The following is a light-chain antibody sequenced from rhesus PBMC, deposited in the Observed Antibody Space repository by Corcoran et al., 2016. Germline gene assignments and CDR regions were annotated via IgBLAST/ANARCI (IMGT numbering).Light chain of an antibody. Sequence: DIQMTQSPSSLSASVGNPVPITCRESQALRTYLAWFQQKSGNAPNPMIYSASNLERGVPSRFSGNGSGTEFALNISSRQPEDFASYYCQQYNIVPFTFGPGTKLDIK. J-gene: IGKJ3*01. V-gene: IGKV1-37*01. CDR3: QQYNIVPFT. CDR1: QALRTY. CDR2: SAS.